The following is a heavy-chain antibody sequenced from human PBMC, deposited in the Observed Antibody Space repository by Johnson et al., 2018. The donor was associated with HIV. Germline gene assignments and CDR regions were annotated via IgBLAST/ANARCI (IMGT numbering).Heavy chain of an antibody. J-gene: IGHJ3*01. CDR1: GFTFSSYD. CDR3: ASGGPLSGSDECCVDV. CDR2: IGTAGDT. D-gene: IGHD1-26*01. V-gene: IGHV3-13*01. Sequence: VQLVESGGGVVRPGGSLRLSCAASGFTFSSYDMHWVRQATGKGLEWVSAIGTAGDTYYPGSVKGRFTISRENAKNSLYLQMNSLRVEDTPVSSCASGGPLSGSDECCVDVWGQGAMVTVSS.